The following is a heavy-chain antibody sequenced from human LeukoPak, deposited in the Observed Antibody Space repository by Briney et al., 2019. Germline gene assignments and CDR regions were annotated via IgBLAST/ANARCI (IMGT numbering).Heavy chain of an antibody. D-gene: IGHD5-24*01. V-gene: IGHV3-11*04. CDR1: EFTFSDYY. J-gene: IGHJ4*02. CDR3: ARDARRAGFTVDY. CDR2: ISSSGDTI. Sequence: TAGGSLRLSCAASEFTFSDYYMSWIRQAPGKGLECLSYISSSGDTIYYADSVKGRFSISRDNAKNSLYLQMNSLRAEDTAVYYCARDARRAGFTVDYWGQGTLVTVSS.